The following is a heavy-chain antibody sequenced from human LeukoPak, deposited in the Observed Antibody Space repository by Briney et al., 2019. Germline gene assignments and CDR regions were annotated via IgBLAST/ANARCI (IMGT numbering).Heavy chain of an antibody. V-gene: IGHV3-33*01. Sequence: GGSLRLSCAASGFTFSSYGMHWVRQAPGKGLEWVAVIWYDGSNKYYADSVKGRFTISRDNSKNTLYLQMNSLRAEDTAVYYCARTIAAAGRFDYWGQGTLVTVSS. D-gene: IGHD6-13*01. CDR3: ARTIAAAGRFDY. CDR1: GFTFSSYG. CDR2: IWYDGSNK. J-gene: IGHJ4*02.